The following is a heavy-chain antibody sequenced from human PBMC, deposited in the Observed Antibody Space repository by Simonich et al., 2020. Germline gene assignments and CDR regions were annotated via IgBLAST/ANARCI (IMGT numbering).Heavy chain of an antibody. CDR3: AREGLLLDAFDI. V-gene: IGHV3-30*07. J-gene: IGHJ3*02. Sequence: QVQLVESGGGVVQPGRSLSLSCAASGFTFSCYAMHWVRQAPGKGLEWLAVISNRGSNKYYANSVKGRFTISRDNSKNTLYLQMNSLRAEDTAVYYCAREGLLLDAFDIWGQGTMVTVSS. CDR2: ISNRGSNK. CDR1: GFTFSCYA. D-gene: IGHD2-15*01.